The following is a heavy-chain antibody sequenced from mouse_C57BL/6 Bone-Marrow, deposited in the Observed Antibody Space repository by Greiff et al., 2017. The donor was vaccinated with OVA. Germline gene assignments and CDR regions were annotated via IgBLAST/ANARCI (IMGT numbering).Heavy chain of an antibody. CDR2: INPSSGYT. D-gene: IGHD2-12*01. J-gene: IGHJ4*01. CDR3: ARNSLRRRYYYAMDY. V-gene: IGHV1-7*01. Sequence: QVQLQQSGAELAKPGASVKLSCKASGYTFTSYWMHWVKQKPGQGLEWIGYINPSSGYTKYNQKFKDKATLSADKSSSTAYMQLSSLTYEDSAVYYCARNSLRRRYYYAMDYWGQGTSVTVSS. CDR1: GYTFTSYW.